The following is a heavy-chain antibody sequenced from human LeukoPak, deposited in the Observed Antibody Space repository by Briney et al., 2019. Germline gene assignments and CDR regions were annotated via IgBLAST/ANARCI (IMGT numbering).Heavy chain of an antibody. CDR1: GFTFSSYA. J-gene: IGHJ4*02. CDR2: ISYDGSNK. V-gene: IGHV3-30-3*01. D-gene: IGHD5-18*01. Sequence: GGSLRLSCSASGFTFSSYAMHWVRQAPGKGLEWVAVISYDGSNKYYADSVKGRFTISRDNSKNTLYLQMNSLRAEDTALYYCAKDMTPSTAMVTVDYWGQGTLVTVSS. CDR3: AKDMTPSTAMVTVDY.